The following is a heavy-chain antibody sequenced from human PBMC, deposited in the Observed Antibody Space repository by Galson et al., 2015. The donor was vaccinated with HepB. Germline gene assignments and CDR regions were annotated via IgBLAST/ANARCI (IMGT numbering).Heavy chain of an antibody. CDR3: ARAGLKRWLQPDY. V-gene: IGHV1-3*01. CDR2: INAGNGNT. CDR1: GYTFTSYV. D-gene: IGHD5-24*01. Sequence: SVKVSCKASGYTFTSYVMHWVRQAPGQRLEWMGWINAGNGNTKYSQKFQGRVTITRDTSASTAYMELSSLRSEDTAVYYCARAGLKRWLQPDYWGQGTLVTVSS. J-gene: IGHJ4*02.